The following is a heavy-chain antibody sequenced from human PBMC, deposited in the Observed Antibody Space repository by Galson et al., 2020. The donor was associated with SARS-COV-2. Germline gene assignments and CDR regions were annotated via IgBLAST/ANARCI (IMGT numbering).Heavy chain of an antibody. CDR3: ASGSSWSYYFDY. J-gene: IGHJ4*02. Sequence: GGSLRLSCGASGFIFSSYSMNWVRQAPGKELEWVSYISSNSFTKFYADSVEGRFTISRDNARNSLYLQMNSLRDEDTAVYYCASGSSWSYYFDYWGQGTLVTVSS. V-gene: IGHV3-48*02. CDR2: ISSNSFTK. D-gene: IGHD6-13*01. CDR1: GFIFSSYS.